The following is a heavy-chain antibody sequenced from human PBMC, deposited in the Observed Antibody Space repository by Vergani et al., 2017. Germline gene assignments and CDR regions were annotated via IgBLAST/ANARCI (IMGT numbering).Heavy chain of an antibody. Sequence: QLQLQESGSGLVKPSQIRSLTCAVSGDSITNGGFSWNWIRQPPGKGPEWIGYIFPSGNSDYNPSLKNRVSISLDKSKNQFSLWVNSVTAADTAVYFCARASLRALVGYYYYMDVWGKGKTVVVSS. J-gene: IGHJ6*03. V-gene: IGHV4-30-2*01. CDR3: ARASLRALVGYYYYMDV. CDR1: GDSITNGGFS. D-gene: IGHD3-16*02. CDR2: IFPSGNS.